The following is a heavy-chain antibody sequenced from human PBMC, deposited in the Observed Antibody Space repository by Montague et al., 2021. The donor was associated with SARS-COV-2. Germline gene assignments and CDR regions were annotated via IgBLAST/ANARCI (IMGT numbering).Heavy chain of an antibody. CDR2: IYYNGYT. D-gene: IGHD1-1*01. V-gene: IGHV4-59*01. Sequence: SETLSLTCTVSGGSISTYYWNWIRQPPGKGLEWIGYIYYNGYTAXNPSLKSRVTISVDTSKNQFSLKLTSVTAADTAVYYCARDRETTTDKFYGMDVWAKGPRSPSP. CDR1: GGSISTYY. J-gene: IGHJ6*02. CDR3: ARDRETTTDKFYGMDV.